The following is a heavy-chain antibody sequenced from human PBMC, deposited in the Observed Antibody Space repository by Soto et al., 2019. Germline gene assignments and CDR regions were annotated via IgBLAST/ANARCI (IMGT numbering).Heavy chain of an antibody. CDR3: ARRRGFPYYSGMDV. CDR2: IYRSGST. CDR1: GGSISSGGYS. J-gene: IGHJ6*02. D-gene: IGHD5-12*01. V-gene: IGHV4-30-2*01. Sequence: QLRLQESGSGLVKPSQTLALTCAVSGGSISSGGYSWSWIRQPPAKGLEWIGYIYRSGSTYYNPSLKSRVTISVDRSKNQFSLKLSSVTAADTAVYYCARRRGFPYYSGMDVWGQGTTVTVSS.